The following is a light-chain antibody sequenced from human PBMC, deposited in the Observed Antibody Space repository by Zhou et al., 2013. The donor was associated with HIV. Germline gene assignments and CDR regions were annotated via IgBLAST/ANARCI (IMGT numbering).Light chain of an antibody. CDR3: QQYYSYPLT. CDR1: QSLLHSDGKTY. J-gene: IGKJ4*01. Sequence: DIVMTQTPLSLSVTPGQPASISCKSSQSLLHSDGKTYLYWYLQKPGQSPQLLIYEVSSRFSGVPDRFSGSGSGTDFTLTIRGLQSEDFAIYFCQQYYSYPLTFGGGTKVDI. CDR2: EVS. V-gene: IGKV2-29*01.